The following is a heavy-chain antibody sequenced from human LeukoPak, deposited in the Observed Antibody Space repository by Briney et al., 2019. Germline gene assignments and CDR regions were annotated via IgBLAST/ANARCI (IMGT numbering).Heavy chain of an antibody. V-gene: IGHV4-4*07. CDR1: GGSISSYY. D-gene: IGHD2-2*01. Sequence: TPSETLSLTCTVSGGSISSYYWSWIRQPAGKGLEWIGRIYTSGSTNYNPSLKSRVTMSVDTSKNQFSLKLSSVTAADTAVYYCAREGYCSSTSCDAEYYYYYYMDVWGKGTTVTVSS. CDR2: IYTSGST. J-gene: IGHJ6*03. CDR3: AREGYCSSTSCDAEYYYYYYMDV.